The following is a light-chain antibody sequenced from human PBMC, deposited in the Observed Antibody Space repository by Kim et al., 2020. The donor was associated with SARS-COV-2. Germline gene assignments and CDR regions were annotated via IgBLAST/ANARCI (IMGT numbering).Light chain of an antibody. CDR3: QKYNGAPYT. Sequence: SASLGDRVTITCRASQDIYKYLAWYQQKPGKVPKLLIYGASALQSGVPSRFSGSGSGTDFTLTINSLQTEDVATYYCQKYNGAPYTFGQGTKLEI. CDR2: GAS. CDR1: QDIYKY. J-gene: IGKJ2*01. V-gene: IGKV1-27*01.